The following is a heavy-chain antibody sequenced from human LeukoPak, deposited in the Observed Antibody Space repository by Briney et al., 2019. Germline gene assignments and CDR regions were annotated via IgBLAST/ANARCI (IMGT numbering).Heavy chain of an antibody. CDR1: GGSISSGGYY. V-gene: IGHV4-31*03. Sequence: PSQTLSLTCTVSGGSISSGGYYWSWIRQHPGEGLEWIGYIYYSGSTYYNPSLKSRVTISVDTSKNQFSLKLSSVTAADTAVYYCARGRIQLSRQRGYWFDPWGQGTLVTVSS. CDR2: IYYSGST. J-gene: IGHJ5*02. D-gene: IGHD5-18*01. CDR3: ARGRIQLSRQRGYWFDP.